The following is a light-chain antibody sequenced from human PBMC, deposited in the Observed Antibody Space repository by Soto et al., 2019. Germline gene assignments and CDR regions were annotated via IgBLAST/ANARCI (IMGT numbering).Light chain of an antibody. Sequence: QSVLTQPASVSGSPGQSTTISCSGTSSDVGNYDLVSWFQQYPGKAPKLMIYEVNKRPSGVSNRFSGSKSGNTASLTISGLQAEDEADYYCCSYAGSWTYVFGTGTKVTVL. CDR2: EVN. CDR1: SSDVGNYDL. J-gene: IGLJ1*01. CDR3: CSYAGSWTYV. V-gene: IGLV2-23*02.